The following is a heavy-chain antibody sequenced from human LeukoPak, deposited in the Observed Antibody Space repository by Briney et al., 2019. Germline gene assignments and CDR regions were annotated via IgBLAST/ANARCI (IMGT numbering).Heavy chain of an antibody. V-gene: IGHV1-2*02. CDR1: GYTFTGYY. CDR2: INPNSGGT. J-gene: IGHJ4*02. CDR3: ARSGRRYGDYGTFDY. D-gene: IGHD4-17*01. Sequence: ASVKVSCKASGYTFTGYYMHWVRQAPGQGLEWMGWINPNSGGTNYAQKFQGRVTITADKSTSTAYMELSSLRSEDTAVYYCARSGRRYGDYGTFDYWGQGTLVTVSS.